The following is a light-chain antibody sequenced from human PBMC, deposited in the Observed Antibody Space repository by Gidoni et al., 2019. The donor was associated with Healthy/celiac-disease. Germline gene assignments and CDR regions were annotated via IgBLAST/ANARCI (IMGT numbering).Light chain of an antibody. CDR3: QQYYSAPWT. J-gene: IGKJ1*01. CDR2: WAS. V-gene: IGKV4-1*01. Sequence: DIAMTQSPDPLAVSLGERATINCKSSQSVVYSSNNKNYLAWYQQKPGQPPKLLIYWASTRESGVPDRFSGGGSGTDFTLTIGSLQAEDVAVYYCQQYYSAPWTFGQGTKVEIK. CDR1: QSVVYSSNNKNY.